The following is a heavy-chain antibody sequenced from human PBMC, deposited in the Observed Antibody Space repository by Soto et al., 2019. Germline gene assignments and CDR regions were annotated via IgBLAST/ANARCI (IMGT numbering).Heavy chain of an antibody. CDR1: GFTFSSYW. D-gene: IGHD3-3*01. Sequence: EVQLVESGGGLVQPGGSLRLSCAASGFTFSSYWMSWVRQAPGKGLEWVANIKQDGSEKYYVDSVKGRFTISRDNAKRAMYLQMNSMRAEDTDVYYCARGVAYYDFWRGYYIDYYYGMDVWGQGTTVTVSS. V-gene: IGHV3-7*03. CDR3: ARGVAYYDFWRGYYIDYYYGMDV. CDR2: IKQDGSEK. J-gene: IGHJ6*02.